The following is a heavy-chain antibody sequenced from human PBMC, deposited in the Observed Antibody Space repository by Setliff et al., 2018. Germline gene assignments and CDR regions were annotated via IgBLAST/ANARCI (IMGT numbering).Heavy chain of an antibody. D-gene: IGHD3-3*01. CDR2: INAGNGNT. CDR1: GYTFTSYA. J-gene: IGHJ6*02. V-gene: IGHV1-3*01. CDR3: ARDLQFLEWLSSLGPGMDV. Sequence: GASVKVSCKASGYTFTSYAMHWVRQAPGQRLEWMGWINAGNGNTKYSQKFQGRVTITRDTSASTAYMELSSLRSEDTAVYYCARDLQFLEWLSSLGPGMDVWGQGTTVTVSS.